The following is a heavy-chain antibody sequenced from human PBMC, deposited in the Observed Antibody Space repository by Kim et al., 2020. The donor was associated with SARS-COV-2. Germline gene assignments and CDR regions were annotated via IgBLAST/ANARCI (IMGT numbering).Heavy chain of an antibody. V-gene: IGHV1-8*01. Sequence: ASVKVSCKASGYTFTSYDINWVRQATGQGLEWMGWMNPNSGNTGYAQKFQGRGTMTRNTSISTAYMELSSLRSEDTAVYYCAGGRCCSRTSCPYYYYYGMDVWGQGTPVPVSS. CDR1: GYTFTSYD. CDR3: AGGRCCSRTSCPYYYYYGMDV. CDR2: MNPNSGNT. J-gene: IGHJ6*02. D-gene: IGHD2-2*01.